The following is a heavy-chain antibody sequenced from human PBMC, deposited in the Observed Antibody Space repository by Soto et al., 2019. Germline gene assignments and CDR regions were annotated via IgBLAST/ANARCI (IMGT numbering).Heavy chain of an antibody. CDR2: ISGSGGST. D-gene: IGHD2-2*02. CDR3: AKGVVPAAIIDY. J-gene: IGHJ4*02. V-gene: IGHV3-23*01. Sequence: GGSLRLSCAASGLTFSSYAMSCVRQATGKGLEWVSAISGSGGSTYYADSVKGRFTISRDNSKNTLYLQMNSLRAEDTAVYYCAKGVVPAAIIDYWGQGTLVTVSA. CDR1: GLTFSSYA.